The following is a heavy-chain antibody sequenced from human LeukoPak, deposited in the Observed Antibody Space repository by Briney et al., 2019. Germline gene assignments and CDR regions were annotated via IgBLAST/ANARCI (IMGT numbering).Heavy chain of an antibody. V-gene: IGHV1-2*02. CDR2: INPNSGGT. Sequence: GASVKVSCKASGSTFTGYYMHWVRQAPGQGLEWMGWINPNSGGTNYAQKFQGRVTMTRDTSISTAYMELSRLRSDDTAVYYCARVESTVTAYYFDYWGQGSLVTVSS. CDR3: ARVESTVTAYYFDY. J-gene: IGHJ4*02. CDR1: GSTFTGYY. D-gene: IGHD4-17*01.